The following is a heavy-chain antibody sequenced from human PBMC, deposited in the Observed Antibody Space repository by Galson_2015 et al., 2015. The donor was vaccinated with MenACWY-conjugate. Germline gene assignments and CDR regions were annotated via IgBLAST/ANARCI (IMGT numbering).Heavy chain of an antibody. CDR3: ARSYVPGSDRKNYYMDV. J-gene: IGHJ6*03. CDR2: VNSDGSGT. Sequence: LRLSCAASGFTFSSCWMHWVRQAPGKGLVWVSRVNSDGSGTGYADSVKGRFTISRDNAKNMLFLRMNSLKVEDTAVYYCARSYVPGSDRKNYYMDVWGRGTTVTVSS. CDR1: GFTFSSCW. V-gene: IGHV3-74*01. D-gene: IGHD3-16*01.